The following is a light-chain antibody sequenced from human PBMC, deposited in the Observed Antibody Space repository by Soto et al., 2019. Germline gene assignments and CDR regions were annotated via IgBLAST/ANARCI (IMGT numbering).Light chain of an antibody. V-gene: IGKV3-20*01. CDR3: QQYSTSPPYT. J-gene: IGKJ2*01. Sequence: EIVLTQSPVTLSLSPGERATLSCRASQSVSSSNLAWYQQKTGQAPRLLIYGTSSRATGIPDRFSGSGSGTDFTLTISILEPEDFAVYYCQQYSTSPPYTFGQGTKLEIK. CDR2: GTS. CDR1: QSVSSSN.